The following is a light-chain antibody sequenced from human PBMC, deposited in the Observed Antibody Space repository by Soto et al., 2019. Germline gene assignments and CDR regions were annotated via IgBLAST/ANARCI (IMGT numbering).Light chain of an antibody. Sequence: AIRMTQSPSSLSASTGDRVTITCRASQGISSYLAWYQQNPGKAPKLLIYAASTFQSGVPSRFSGSGSGTDFTLTISCLQSEDFATYYCQQYYSYPRTFGQG. CDR2: AAS. CDR3: QQYYSYPRT. J-gene: IGKJ1*01. CDR1: QGISSY. V-gene: IGKV1-8*01.